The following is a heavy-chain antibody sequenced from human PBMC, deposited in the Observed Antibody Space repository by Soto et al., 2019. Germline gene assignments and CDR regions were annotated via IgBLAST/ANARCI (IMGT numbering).Heavy chain of an antibody. V-gene: IGHV1-3*01. D-gene: IGHD5-12*01. Sequence: ASVKVSCKASGYTFTSYAMHWVHQAPGQRLEWMGWINAGNGNTKYSQRFQGRVTITRDTSASTAYMELSSLRSEDTAVYYCARENAGVAPSVYFDYWGQGTLVTVSS. CDR1: GYTFTSYA. CDR3: ARENAGVAPSVYFDY. CDR2: INAGNGNT. J-gene: IGHJ4*02.